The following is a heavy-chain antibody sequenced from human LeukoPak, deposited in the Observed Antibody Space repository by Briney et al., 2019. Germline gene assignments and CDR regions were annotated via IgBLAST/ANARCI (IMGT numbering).Heavy chain of an antibody. J-gene: IGHJ6*02. Sequence: ASETLSLTCAVYGGSFSGYYWSWVRQPPGKGLEWIGEINHSGSPNYNPSLKSRVTISVDTSKNQFSLKLSSVTAADTAVYYCARGPPAKPGTGYYYGMDVWGQGTTVAVSS. V-gene: IGHV4-34*01. CDR2: INHSGSP. CDR1: GGSFSGYY. CDR3: ARGPPAKPGTGYYYGMDV. D-gene: IGHD2-2*01.